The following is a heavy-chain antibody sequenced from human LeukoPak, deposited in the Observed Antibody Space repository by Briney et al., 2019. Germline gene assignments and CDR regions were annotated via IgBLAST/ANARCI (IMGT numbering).Heavy chain of an antibody. CDR2: NSAYNGNI. CDR1: GYTFTNFG. J-gene: IGHJ4*02. Sequence: ASVKVSCKTSGYTFTNFGVSWLRQAPGQGLGWMGWNSAYNGNINYAQKLQGRVTMTTDTSTSTAYMELRSLRSDDTAVYYCARDIGATGTLSFFDYWGQGTLVTVSS. CDR3: ARDIGATGTLSFFDY. D-gene: IGHD6-13*01. V-gene: IGHV1-18*04.